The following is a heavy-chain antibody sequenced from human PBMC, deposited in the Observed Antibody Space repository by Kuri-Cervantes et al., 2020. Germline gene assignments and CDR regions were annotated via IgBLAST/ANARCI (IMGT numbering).Heavy chain of an antibody. CDR2: ISSSSSYI. D-gene: IGHD3-3*01. J-gene: IGHJ6*03. CDR1: GFTFSSYG. Sequence: GGSLRLSCAASGFTFSSYGMHWVRQAPGKGLEWVSSISSSSSYIYYADSVKGRFTISRDNAKNSLYLQMNSLRAEDTAVYYCARDRGTDVLRFLEWSRTMDVWGKGTTVTVSS. V-gene: IGHV3-21*01. CDR3: ARDRGTDVLRFLEWSRTMDV.